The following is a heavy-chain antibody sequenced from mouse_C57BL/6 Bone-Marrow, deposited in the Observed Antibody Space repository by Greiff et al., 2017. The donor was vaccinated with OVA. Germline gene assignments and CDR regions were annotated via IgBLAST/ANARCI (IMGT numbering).Heavy chain of an antibody. J-gene: IGHJ1*03. CDR2: INPNNGGT. CDR1: GYTFTDYY. D-gene: IGHD1-1*01. Sequence: EVQLQQSGPELVKPGASVKISCKASGYTFTDYYMNWVKQSHGKSLEWIGDINPNNGGTSYNQKFKGKATLTVDKSSSTAYMELRSLTSEDSAVYYCARSPNYYGSIHWYFDVWGTGTTVTVSS. V-gene: IGHV1-26*01. CDR3: ARSPNYYGSIHWYFDV.